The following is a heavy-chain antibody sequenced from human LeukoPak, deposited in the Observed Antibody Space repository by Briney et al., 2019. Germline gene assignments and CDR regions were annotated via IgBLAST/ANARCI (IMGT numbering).Heavy chain of an antibody. Sequence: GASVKVSCKASGGTFSSYAISWVRQAPGQGLEWMGRINPNSGDTNYAQKFQGRVTMTRDTSISTAYMELSRLRSDDTAVYYCAETYNSGWPFDYWGQGTLVTVSS. J-gene: IGHJ4*02. V-gene: IGHV1-2*06. CDR1: GGTFSSYA. CDR3: AETYNSGWPFDY. D-gene: IGHD6-19*01. CDR2: INPNSGDT.